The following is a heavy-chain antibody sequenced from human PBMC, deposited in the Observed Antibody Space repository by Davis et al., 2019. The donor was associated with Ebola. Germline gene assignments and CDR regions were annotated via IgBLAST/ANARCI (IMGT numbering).Heavy chain of an antibody. CDR3: ARDRGVTTPTLDP. D-gene: IGHD4-11*01. CDR1: GGSISSYY. CDR2: IYYSGST. V-gene: IGHV4-59*01. J-gene: IGHJ5*02. Sequence: PSETLSLTCTVSGGSISSYYWSWIRQPPGKGLEWIGYIYYSGSTNYNPSLKSRVPISVDTSKNQFSLKLSSVTAADTAVYYCARDRGVTTPTLDPWGQGTLVTVSS.